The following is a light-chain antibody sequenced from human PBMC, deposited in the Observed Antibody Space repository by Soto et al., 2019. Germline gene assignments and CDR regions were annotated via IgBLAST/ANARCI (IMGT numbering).Light chain of an antibody. CDR1: QGISSY. CDR3: QQPNSYPIT. Sequence: DIQLTQSPSFLSASVGDRVTITCRASQGISSYLAWYQQKPGKAPKLLIYAASTLQSGVTSRFSGSGSGTEFTLMISSLRTEEFATYYCQQPNSYPITLGGGTKVEI. J-gene: IGKJ4*02. V-gene: IGKV1-9*01. CDR2: AAS.